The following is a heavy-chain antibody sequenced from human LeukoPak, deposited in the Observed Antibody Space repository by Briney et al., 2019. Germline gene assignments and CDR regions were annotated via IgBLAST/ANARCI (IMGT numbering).Heavy chain of an antibody. CDR1: GGSISSGGYS. CDR3: ASFRVPKYYDSSGPERSFDY. Sequence: SQTLSLTCAVSGGSISSGGYSWSWIRQPPGQGLEWIGYIYHSGSTYYNPSLKSRVTISVDRPKNQFSLKLSSVTAADTAVYYCASFRVPKYYDSSGPERSFDYWGQGTLVTVSS. D-gene: IGHD3-22*01. V-gene: IGHV4-30-2*01. CDR2: IYHSGST. J-gene: IGHJ4*02.